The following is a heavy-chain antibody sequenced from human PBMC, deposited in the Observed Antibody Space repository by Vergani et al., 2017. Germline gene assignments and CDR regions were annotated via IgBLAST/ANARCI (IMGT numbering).Heavy chain of an antibody. J-gene: IGHJ4*02. CDR1: GGSISSYY. D-gene: IGHD5-18*01. V-gene: IGHV4-59*01. CDR2: IYYSGST. CDR3: ARAIGAMVYDY. Sequence: QVQLQESGPGLVKPSETLSLTCTVSGGSISSYYWSWIRQPPGKGLEWIGYIYYSGSTNYNPSLKSLVTISVDTSKNQFSMKLSSVTAADTAVYYCARAIGAMVYDYWGQGTLVTVSS.